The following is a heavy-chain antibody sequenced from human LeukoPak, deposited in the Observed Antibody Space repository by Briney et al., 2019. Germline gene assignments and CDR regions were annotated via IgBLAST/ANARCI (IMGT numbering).Heavy chain of an antibody. V-gene: IGHV1-2*02. J-gene: IGHJ5*02. CDR3: ARGPVVVVAATRYWFDP. D-gene: IGHD2-15*01. Sequence: ASVKVSCKASGYTFTGYYMHWVRQAPGQGFEWMGWINPNSGGTNYAQKFQGRVTMTRDTSISTAYMELSRLRSDDTAVYYCARGPVVVVAATRYWFDPWGQETLVTVSS. CDR1: GYTFTGYY. CDR2: INPNSGGT.